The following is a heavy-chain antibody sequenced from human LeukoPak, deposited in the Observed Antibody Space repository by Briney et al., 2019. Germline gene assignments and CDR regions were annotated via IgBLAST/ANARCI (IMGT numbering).Heavy chain of an antibody. CDR3: ARTVIGGFDI. Sequence: SETLSLTCTVFGGSISSNYWSWIRQPPGQGLEWIGYIYYSGSNNYNPSLKSRVTISGDTSKNQFSLKLSSVTAADTAVYYCARTVIGGFDIWGQGTLVTVSS. V-gene: IGHV4-59*01. J-gene: IGHJ3*02. CDR2: IYYSGSN. D-gene: IGHD3-22*01. CDR1: GGSISSNY.